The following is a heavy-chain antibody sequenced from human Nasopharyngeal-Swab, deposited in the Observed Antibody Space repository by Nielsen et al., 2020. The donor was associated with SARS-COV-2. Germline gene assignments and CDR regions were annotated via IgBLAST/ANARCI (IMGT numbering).Heavy chain of an antibody. CDR3: ARDPRLVTMVRGAYYYYYYGMDV. Sequence: SEILSLTCAVSGGSISSSNWWSWVRQPPGKGLEWIGEIYHSGSTNYNPSLKSRVTISVDKSKNQFSLKLSSVTAADTAVYYCARDPRLVTMVRGAYYYYYYGMDVWGQGTTVTVSS. CDR1: GGSISSSNW. J-gene: IGHJ6*02. D-gene: IGHD3-10*01. CDR2: IYHSGST. V-gene: IGHV4-4*02.